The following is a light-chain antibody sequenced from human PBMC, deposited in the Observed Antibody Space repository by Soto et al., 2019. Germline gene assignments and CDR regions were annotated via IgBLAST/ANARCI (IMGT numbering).Light chain of an antibody. J-gene: IGLJ1*01. V-gene: IGLV1-40*01. CDR1: GSNIGAPYD. CDR3: QSYDSSLSGYV. Sequence: QFVLTQPPSLSGAPGQRVTISCTGSGSNIGAPYDVHWYQHLPGTAPKLLIYGSTNRPSGVPGRFSGSKSGTSASLAITGLQAEDEADYYCQSYDSSLSGYVFGAGTRSPS. CDR2: GST.